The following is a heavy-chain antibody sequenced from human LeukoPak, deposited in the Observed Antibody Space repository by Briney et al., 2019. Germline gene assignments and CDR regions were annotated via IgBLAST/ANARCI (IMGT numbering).Heavy chain of an antibody. CDR2: ISSSSSYI. CDR1: GFTYSSYS. CDR3: ARGSMNYAVFDY. Sequence: PGGSLRLSCAASGFTYSSYSMNWVRQAPGKGPEWVSSISSSSSYIYYADSVKGRFTISRDNAKNSLYLQMNSLRAEDTAVYYCARGSMNYAVFDYWGQGTLVTVSS. D-gene: IGHD1-7*01. J-gene: IGHJ4*02. V-gene: IGHV3-21*01.